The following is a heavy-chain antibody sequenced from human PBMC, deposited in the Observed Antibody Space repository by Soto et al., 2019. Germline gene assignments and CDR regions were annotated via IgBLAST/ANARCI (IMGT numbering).Heavy chain of an antibody. CDR3: GRGRSSGWFDY. CDR1: GFTFSNYS. V-gene: IGHV3-21*01. Sequence: EVQLVESGGGLVKPGGSLRVSCAASGFTFSNYSMNWVRQAPGKGLEWVSSISSTSKYIYYADSVKGRFTISRDNAKKSLYLQMNSLRAEDTAVYYCGRGRSSGWFDYWGQGTLVTVSA. CDR2: ISSTSKYI. J-gene: IGHJ5*01. D-gene: IGHD6-19*01.